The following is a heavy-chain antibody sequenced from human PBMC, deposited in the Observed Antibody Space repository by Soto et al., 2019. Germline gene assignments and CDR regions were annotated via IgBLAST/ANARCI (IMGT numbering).Heavy chain of an antibody. CDR1: GGSISSGGYY. Sequence: SETLSLTCTVSGGSISSGGYYWSWIRQHPGKGLEWIGYIYYSGSTYYNPSLKSRVTISVDTSKNQFSLKLSSVTAADTAVYYCARSAAGSYYYYGMDVWGQGTTVTVSS. D-gene: IGHD6-13*01. J-gene: IGHJ6*02. V-gene: IGHV4-31*03. CDR2: IYYSGST. CDR3: ARSAAGSYYYYGMDV.